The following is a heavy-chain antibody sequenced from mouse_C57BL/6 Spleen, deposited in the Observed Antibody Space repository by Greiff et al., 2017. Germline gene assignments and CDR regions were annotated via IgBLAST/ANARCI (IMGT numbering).Heavy chain of an antibody. CDR2: IDPANGNT. J-gene: IGHJ1*03. V-gene: IGHV14-3*01. D-gene: IGHD1-1*01. Sequence: EVKLVESVAELVRPGASVKLSCTASGFNIKNTYMHWVKQRPEQGLEWIGRIDPANGNTKYAPKFQGKATITADTSSNTAYLQLSSLTSEDTAIYYCARGGFYYGSSYGYFDVWGTGTTVTVSS. CDR3: ARGGFYYGSSYGYFDV. CDR1: GFNIKNTY.